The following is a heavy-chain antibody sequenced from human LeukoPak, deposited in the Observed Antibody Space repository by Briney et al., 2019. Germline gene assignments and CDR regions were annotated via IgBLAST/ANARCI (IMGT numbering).Heavy chain of an antibody. V-gene: IGHV4-59*01. CDR3: ARGPTLDDLRYDY. CDR1: GGSISSYY. D-gene: IGHD3-16*01. CDR2: IYYSGST. J-gene: IGHJ4*02. Sequence: SETLSLTCTVSGGSISSYYWSWIRQPPGKGLEWIGYIYYSGSTNYNPSLKSRVTISVDTSKNQFSLKLSSVTAADTAVYYCARGPTLDDLRYDYWGQGTLVTVSS.